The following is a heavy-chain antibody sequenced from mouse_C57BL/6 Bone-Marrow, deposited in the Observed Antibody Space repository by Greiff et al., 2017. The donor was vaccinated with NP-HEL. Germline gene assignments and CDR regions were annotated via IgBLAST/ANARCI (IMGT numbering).Heavy chain of an antibody. V-gene: IGHV5-4*01. CDR1: GFTFSSYA. Sequence: EVHLVESGGGLVKPGGSLKLSCAASGFTFSSYAMSWVRQTPEKRLEWVATISDGGSYTYYPDNVKGRFTISRDNAKNNLYLQMSHLKSEDTAMYYCARERIYYGSSFAYWGQGTLVTGSA. CDR2: ISDGGSYT. D-gene: IGHD1-1*01. J-gene: IGHJ3*01. CDR3: ARERIYYGSSFAY.